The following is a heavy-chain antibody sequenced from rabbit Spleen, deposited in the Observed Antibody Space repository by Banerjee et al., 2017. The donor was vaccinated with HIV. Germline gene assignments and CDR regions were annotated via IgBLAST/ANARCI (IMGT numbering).Heavy chain of an antibody. V-gene: IGHV1S40*01. Sequence: QSLEESGGGLVQPEGSLALTCKASGFSFSSGDYICWVRQAPGKGLEWIACIYTGGSGSTAYASWAKGRFTVSKTSSTTVTLQLNSLTAADTATYFCARGSATMTMVITGYYLSLWGPGTLVTVS. D-gene: IGHD2-1*01. CDR3: ARGSATMTMVITGYYLSL. CDR2: IYTGGSGST. J-gene: IGHJ4*01. CDR1: GFSFSSGDY.